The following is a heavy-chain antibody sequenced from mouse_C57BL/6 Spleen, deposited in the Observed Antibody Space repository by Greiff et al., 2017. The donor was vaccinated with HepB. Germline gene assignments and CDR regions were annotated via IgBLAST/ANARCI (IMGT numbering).Heavy chain of an antibody. V-gene: IGHV5-17*01. CDR2: ISSGSSTI. CDR1: GFTFSDYG. Sequence: EVKLMESGGGLVKPGGSLKLSCAASGFTFSDYGMHWVRQAPEKGLEWVAYISSGSSTIYYADTVKGRFTISRDTAKTTLFLQMTSLRSEDTAMYYCAMAVSYAMDYWGQGTSVTVSS. CDR3: AMAVSYAMDY. J-gene: IGHJ4*01. D-gene: IGHD6-2*01.